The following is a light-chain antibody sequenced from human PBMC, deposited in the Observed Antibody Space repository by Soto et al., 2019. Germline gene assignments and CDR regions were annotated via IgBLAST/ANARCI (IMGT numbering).Light chain of an antibody. CDR2: DAS. CDR1: QSISSW. J-gene: IGKJ4*01. CDR3: QQSESYSLT. V-gene: IGKV1-5*01. Sequence: DIQMTQSPSTLSASVGDRVTITCRASQSISSWLAWYQQKPGKAPELLIYDASSLESGVPSRFSGSGSGTEFTLTISSLQPDDFATYYCQQSESYSLTFGGGTKVDIK.